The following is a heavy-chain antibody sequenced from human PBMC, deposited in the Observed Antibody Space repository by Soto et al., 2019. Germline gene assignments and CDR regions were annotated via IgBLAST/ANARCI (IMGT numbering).Heavy chain of an antibody. CDR1: GFSFSSYG. V-gene: IGHV3-48*02. CDR2: ISTTSDTI. CDR3: ARERRSYYFDY. J-gene: IGHJ4*02. Sequence: GGSLRLSCAASGFSFSSYGLNWVRQAPGKGLEWISYISTTSDTIYFADSVKGRFAISRDNAKNSLYLQMNRLSDEDTAVYYCARERRSYYFDYWGQGTLVTVSS.